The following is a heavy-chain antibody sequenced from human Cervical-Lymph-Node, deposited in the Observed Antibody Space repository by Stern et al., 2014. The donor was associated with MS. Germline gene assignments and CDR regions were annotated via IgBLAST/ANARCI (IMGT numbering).Heavy chain of an antibody. Sequence: QVQLVQSGNEVKKPGASVKVSCEASGYTFTSYGISWVRQAPGQGLEWMGWISAYHGNPNYEQKLQDSVHITDDTSTSTVYMELRNLRSDDAALYYCARAAGILDFWGQGTLVTVSS. CDR3: ARAAGILDF. V-gene: IGHV1-18*01. D-gene: IGHD1-1*01. CDR2: ISAYHGNP. J-gene: IGHJ4*02. CDR1: GYTFTSYG.